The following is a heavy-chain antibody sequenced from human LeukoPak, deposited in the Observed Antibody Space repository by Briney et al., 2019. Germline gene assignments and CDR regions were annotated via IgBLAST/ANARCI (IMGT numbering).Heavy chain of an antibody. Sequence: PGGSLRLSCAASGFTFSTYGMHWVRQAPGKGLEWVAVISYDGSNKYYADSVEGRLTISRDNSKNTLYLQMNSLRAEDTAVYYCAKDLAMTTVTTFLHNWGQGTLVTVSS. CDR1: GFTFSTYG. CDR2: ISYDGSNK. V-gene: IGHV3-30*18. CDR3: AKDLAMTTVTTFLHN. J-gene: IGHJ4*02. D-gene: IGHD4-17*01.